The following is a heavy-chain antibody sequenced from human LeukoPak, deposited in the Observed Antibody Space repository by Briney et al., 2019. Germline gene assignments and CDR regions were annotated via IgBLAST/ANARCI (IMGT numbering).Heavy chain of an antibody. CDR1: SGPISNSLYY. D-gene: IGHD2-2*01. V-gene: IGHV4-39*01. CDR2: FYYSGRT. J-gene: IGHJ6*03. CDR3: ARDYCSGTSCYYNYYHMDV. Sequence: PSETLSLTCTVSSGPISNSLYYWGWMRQPPGKGLEWIGSFYYSGRTYYNPSLKSRVTISVDTSKNQFSLKLSSVTAADTAVYYCARDYCSGTSCYYNYYHMDVWGKGTTVTVSS.